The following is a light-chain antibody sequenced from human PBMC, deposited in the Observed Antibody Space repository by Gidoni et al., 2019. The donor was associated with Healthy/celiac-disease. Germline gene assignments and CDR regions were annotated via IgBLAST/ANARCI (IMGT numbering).Light chain of an antibody. CDR2: KDS. CDR3: QSADSSGTYWV. J-gene: IGLJ3*02. V-gene: IGLV3-25*03. Sequence: SYEMTQPPSVSVYRGQTARITCSGDALPKQYAYWYQQKPGPAPVLVIYKDSERPSGIPERFSGSSSGTTVTLTISGVQAEDEADYYCQSADSSGTYWVFGGGTKLTVL. CDR1: ALPKQY.